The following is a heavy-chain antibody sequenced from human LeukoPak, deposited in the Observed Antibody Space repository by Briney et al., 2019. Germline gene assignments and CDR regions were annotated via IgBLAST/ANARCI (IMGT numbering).Heavy chain of an antibody. D-gene: IGHD6-13*01. CDR2: ISGSGGST. J-gene: IGHJ6*02. CDR1: GFTFSSYA. V-gene: IGHV3-23*01. Sequence: PGGSLRLSCAASGFTFSSYAMSWVRQAPGKGLEWVSAISGSGGSTYYADSVKGRFTISRDNSKNTLYLQMNSLRAEDTAVYYCAKAPRAAAGTYNGMDVWGPGTTVTVSS. CDR3: AKAPRAAAGTYNGMDV.